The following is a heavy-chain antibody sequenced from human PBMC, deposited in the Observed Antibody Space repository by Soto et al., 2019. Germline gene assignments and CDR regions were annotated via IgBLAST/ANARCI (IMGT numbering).Heavy chain of an antibody. CDR1: GFTFSSHW. D-gene: IGHD6-19*01. CDR3: IRGSRGWNGIDY. Sequence: EVQLVESGGGLVQPGGSLRVSCAASGFTFSSHWIHWVRQGPGKGLMSVSRIDGDGRNTDHADSVKGRFTISRDNAKNTVYLQMRSLRVDDTGVYYCIRGSRGWNGIDYWGQGALVTVSS. J-gene: IGHJ4*02. V-gene: IGHV3-74*01. CDR2: IDGDGRNT.